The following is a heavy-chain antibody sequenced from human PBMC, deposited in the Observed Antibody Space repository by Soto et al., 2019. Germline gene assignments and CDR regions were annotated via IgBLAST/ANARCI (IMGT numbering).Heavy chain of an antibody. Sequence: PSQTLSLTCTVSGGSISSGDYYWSWIRQPPGNGREGIGYIYYIGSTYNNPSLKSRVTISVATSKNQFSLKLSSVTAADTAVYSCARVHSGTRHNWFDSWGQGTLVTVSS. J-gene: IGHJ5*01. CDR1: GGSISSGDYY. V-gene: IGHV4-30-4*01. D-gene: IGHD1-1*01. CDR3: ARVHSGTRHNWFDS. CDR2: IYYIGST.